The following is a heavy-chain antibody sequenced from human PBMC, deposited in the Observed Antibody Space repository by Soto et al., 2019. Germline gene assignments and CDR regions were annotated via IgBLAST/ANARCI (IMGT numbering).Heavy chain of an antibody. V-gene: IGHV4-4*02. J-gene: IGHJ4*02. D-gene: IGHD3-22*01. CDR3: ARRILDQNASSEGNFDY. Sequence: QVQLQESGPGLVKPSGTMSLTCAVSGVSISSNNWWSWVRKPPGKGLVWIGEMNHTESTNYNPSLKSRVTISVAKSTYRFSLELTSGTAADTGVYYCARRILDQNASSEGNFDYWAQGTRLSVSS. CDR2: MNHTEST. CDR1: GVSISSNNW.